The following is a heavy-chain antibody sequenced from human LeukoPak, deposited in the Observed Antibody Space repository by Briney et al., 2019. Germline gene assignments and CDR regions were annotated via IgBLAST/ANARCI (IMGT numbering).Heavy chain of an antibody. CDR3: TRQGYCSSTSCYYYYYYMDV. J-gene: IGHJ6*03. CDR1: GFTFSSYA. D-gene: IGHD2-2*01. Sequence: PGGSLRLSCAASGFTFSSYAMSWVRQAPGKGLEWVSIISGSGGSTYYADSVKGRFTISRDNSKNTLYLQMNSLKTEDTAVYYCTRQGYCSSTSCYYYYYYMDVWGKGTTVTVSS. V-gene: IGHV3-23*01. CDR2: ISGSGGST.